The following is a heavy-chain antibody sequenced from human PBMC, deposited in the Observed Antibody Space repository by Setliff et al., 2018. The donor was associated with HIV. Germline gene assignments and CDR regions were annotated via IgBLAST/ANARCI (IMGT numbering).Heavy chain of an antibody. D-gene: IGHD2-15*01. CDR2: IIPIFGTA. V-gene: IGHV1-69*05. CDR1: GYTFTSYD. Sequence: SVKVSCKASGYTFTSYDINWVRQATGQGLEWMGGIIPIFGTANYAQKFQGRVTITTDESTSTAYMELSSLRSEDTAVYYCARGGGSNGHFFDSWGQGTLVTVSS. J-gene: IGHJ4*02. CDR3: ARGGGSNGHFFDS.